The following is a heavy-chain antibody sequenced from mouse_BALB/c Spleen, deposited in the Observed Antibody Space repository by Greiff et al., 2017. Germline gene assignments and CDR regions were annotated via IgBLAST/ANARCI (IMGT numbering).Heavy chain of an antibody. CDR3: ARQEGYYGNFLDY. CDR1: GFTFSSYT. J-gene: IGHJ2*01. CDR2: ISNGGGST. Sequence: EVKVVESGGGLVQPGGSLKLSCAASGFTFSSYTMSWVRQTPEKRLEWVAYISNGGGSTYYPDTVKGRFTISRDNAKNTLYLQMSSLKSEDTAMYYCARQEGYYGNFLDYWGQGTTLTVSS. V-gene: IGHV5-12-2*01. D-gene: IGHD2-1*01.